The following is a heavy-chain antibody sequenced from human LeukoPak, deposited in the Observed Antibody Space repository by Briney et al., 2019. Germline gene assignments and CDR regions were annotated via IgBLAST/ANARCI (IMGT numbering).Heavy chain of an antibody. CDR1: GFTFSTNA. V-gene: IGHV3-23*01. CDR2: ISGSGAST. CDR3: AKDVGKWESLHFFDY. D-gene: IGHD1-26*01. J-gene: IGHJ4*02. Sequence: GGSLRLSCLTSGFTFSTNAMSWVRQAPGKGLEWISGISGSGASTYYADSVTGRFTITRDNSRNTLYLQMNSLRGDDTAVYYCAKDVGKWESLHFFDYWGQGTLVTVSS.